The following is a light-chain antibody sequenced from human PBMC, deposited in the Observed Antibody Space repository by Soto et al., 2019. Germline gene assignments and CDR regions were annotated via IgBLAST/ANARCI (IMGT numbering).Light chain of an antibody. V-gene: IGKV3-20*01. CDR3: QQYGSWT. Sequence: EIVLTQSPGTLSVSPGERATLSCRASQTISSNNLAWYQQKPGQAPSLLIYGTSSRATGIPDRFSGSGSGTDFTLTISRLEPEASAIYYCQQYGSWTFGQGTKGEI. CDR1: QTISSNN. J-gene: IGKJ1*01. CDR2: GTS.